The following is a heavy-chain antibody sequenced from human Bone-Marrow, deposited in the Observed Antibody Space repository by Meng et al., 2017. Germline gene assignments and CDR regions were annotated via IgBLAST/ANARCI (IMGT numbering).Heavy chain of an antibody. CDR2: IWYDGSKK. CDR3: AREGDSSGPNFDY. J-gene: IGHJ4*02. CDR1: GFTFSSDG. D-gene: IGHD6-19*01. Sequence: QVQREESEGGVVQLGRSLTLSCTASGFTFSSDGMNWVSQAQGKGLEWVAVIWYDGSKKYYADSVKGRFIISRDNSKNTLYLQMNSLRAEDTAVYYCAREGDSSGPNFDYWGQGTLVTVSS. V-gene: IGHV3-33*01.